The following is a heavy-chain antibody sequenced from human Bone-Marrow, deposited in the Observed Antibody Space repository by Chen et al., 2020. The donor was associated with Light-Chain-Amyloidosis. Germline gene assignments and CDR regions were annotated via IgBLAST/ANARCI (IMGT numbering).Heavy chain of an antibody. CDR3: AKDYDFWSGLLEY. J-gene: IGHJ4*02. CDR2: IKEDGSEK. D-gene: IGHD3-3*01. CDR1: GFTFSRYW. Sequence: EVQLVESGGGLVQAGGSLRLSCAASGFTFSRYWMSWVRQAPGKGLEWVTNIKEDGSEKYYVDSVKGRFTISRDNSKNTLYLQMNSLRAEDTAVYYCAKDYDFWSGLLEYWGQGTLVTVSS. V-gene: IGHV3-7*01.